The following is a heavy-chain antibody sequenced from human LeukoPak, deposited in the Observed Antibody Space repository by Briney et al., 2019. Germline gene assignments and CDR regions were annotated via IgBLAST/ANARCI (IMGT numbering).Heavy chain of an antibody. D-gene: IGHD3-3*01. CDR2: IIPIFGAA. CDR3: ARAARTLFGVFIIAAFDI. CDR1: GGTFSRYG. Sequence: SVKVSCKASGGTFSRYGINWVRQAPGQGLEWMGGIIPIFGAANYAQKFQGRVTITADTSTNTAYMELGSLRSEDAAVYYCARAARTLFGVFIIAAFDIWGQGTMVTASS. V-gene: IGHV1-69*06. J-gene: IGHJ3*02.